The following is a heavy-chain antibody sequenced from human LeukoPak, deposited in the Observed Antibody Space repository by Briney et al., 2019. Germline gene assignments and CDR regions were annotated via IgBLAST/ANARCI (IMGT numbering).Heavy chain of an antibody. J-gene: IGHJ4*02. CDR1: GFTFSSYG. CDR2: IWYDGSNK. CDR3: ARGGPSGSYFDY. D-gene: IGHD3-10*01. Sequence: GGSLRLSCAASGFTFSSYGMHWVRQAPGKGLEWVAVIWYDGSNKYYAGSVKGRFTISRDNSKNTLYLQMNSLRAEDTAVYYCARGGPSGSYFDYWGQGTLVTVSS. V-gene: IGHV3-33*01.